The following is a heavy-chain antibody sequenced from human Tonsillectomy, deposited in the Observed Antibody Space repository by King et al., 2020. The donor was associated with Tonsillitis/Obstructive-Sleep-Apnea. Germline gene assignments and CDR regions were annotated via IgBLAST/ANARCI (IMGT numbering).Heavy chain of an antibody. V-gene: IGHV7-4-1*02. Sequence: QLVQSGSELKKPGASVKVSCKASGYTFTSYAMNWVRQAPGQGLEWMGWINTNTGNPTYAQGFTGRFVFSLDTSVSTAYLQISSLKAEDTAVYYCAREGQDLPFYCSSTSCFRNWFDPWGQGTLVTVSS. CDR3: AREGQDLPFYCSSTSCFRNWFDP. CDR2: INTNTGNP. CDR1: GYTFTSYA. D-gene: IGHD2-2*01. J-gene: IGHJ5*02.